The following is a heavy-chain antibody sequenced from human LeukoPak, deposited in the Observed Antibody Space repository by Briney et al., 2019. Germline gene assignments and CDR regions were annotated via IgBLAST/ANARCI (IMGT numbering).Heavy chain of an antibody. CDR2: ISSSGSTI. V-gene: IGHV3-11*04. CDR1: GFTFSDYY. Sequence: MTGGSLRLSCAASGFTFSDYYMSWIRQAPGKGLEWVSYISSSGSTIYYADSVKGRFTISRDNAKNSLYLQMNSLRAEDTAVYYCARAQGPTYYSKLFDYWGQGTLVTVSS. J-gene: IGHJ4*02. CDR3: ARAQGPTYYSKLFDY. D-gene: IGHD3-10*01.